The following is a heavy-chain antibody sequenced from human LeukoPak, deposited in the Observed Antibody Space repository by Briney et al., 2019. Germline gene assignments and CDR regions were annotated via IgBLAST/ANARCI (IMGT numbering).Heavy chain of an antibody. CDR3: ARDRLTNDAFDI. D-gene: IGHD2-8*01. V-gene: IGHV3-7*01. Sequence: GGSLRLSCAASGFTFSSYWMSWVRQAPGKGLEWVANIKQDGSEKYYVDFVKGRFTISRDNSKNTLYLQMNSLRAEDTAMYYCARDRLTNDAFDIWGQGTMVTVSS. J-gene: IGHJ3*02. CDR1: GFTFSSYW. CDR2: IKQDGSEK.